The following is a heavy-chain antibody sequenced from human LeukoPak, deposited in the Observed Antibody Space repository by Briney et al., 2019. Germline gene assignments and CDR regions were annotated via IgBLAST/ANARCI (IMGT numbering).Heavy chain of an antibody. Sequence: GASVKVSCKASGYTFTGYYIHWVRQAPGQGLEWMGWITPHNGGTNYAQKFQGGVTMTRDTSISTAYVELSRLRSDDTAVYYCARTKNLYPGWFDPWGQGTLVTVSS. CDR3: ARTKNLYPGWFDP. V-gene: IGHV1-2*02. D-gene: IGHD1-14*01. CDR2: ITPHNGGT. CDR1: GYTFTGYY. J-gene: IGHJ5*02.